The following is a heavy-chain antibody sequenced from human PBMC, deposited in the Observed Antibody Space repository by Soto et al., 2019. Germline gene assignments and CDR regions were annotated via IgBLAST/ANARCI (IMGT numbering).Heavy chain of an antibody. CDR3: ATGLFCSGGSCYRTYFDY. V-gene: IGHV1-24*01. D-gene: IGHD2-15*01. Sequence: ASVKVSCKVSGYTLTELSMHWVRQAPGKGLEWMGGFDPEDGETIYAQKFQGRVTMTEDTSTDTAYMELSSLRSEDTAVYYCATGLFCSGGSCYRTYFDYWGQGTLVTVSS. CDR2: FDPEDGET. J-gene: IGHJ4*02. CDR1: GYTLTELS.